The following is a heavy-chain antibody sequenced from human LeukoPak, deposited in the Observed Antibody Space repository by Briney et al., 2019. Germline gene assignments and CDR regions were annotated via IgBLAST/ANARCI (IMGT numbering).Heavy chain of an antibody. CDR1: GGSISSYY. Sequence: PSETLSLTCTVSGGSISSYYWSWIRQPPGKGLEWIGYIYYSGSTNYNPSLKSRVTISVDTSKNQFSLRLSSVTAADTAVYYCARLLGKWGTTPRPFDYWGQGTLVTVSS. D-gene: IGHD1-1*01. J-gene: IGHJ4*02. CDR2: IYYSGST. CDR3: ARLLGKWGTTPRPFDY. V-gene: IGHV4-59*01.